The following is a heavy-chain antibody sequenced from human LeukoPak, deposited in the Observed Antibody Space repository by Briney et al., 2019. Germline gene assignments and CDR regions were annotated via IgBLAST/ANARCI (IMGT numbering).Heavy chain of an antibody. D-gene: IGHD1-7*01. CDR2: ISSSSSYI. V-gene: IGHV3-21*01. CDR1: GFTFSSYS. CDR3: ARDWQLELRDASDH. Sequence: GGSLRLSCAASGFTFSSYSMNWVRQAPGKGLEWVSSISSSSSYIYYADSVKGRFTISRDNAKNSLYLQMNSLRAEDTAVYYCARDWQLELRDASDHWGQGTLATVSS. J-gene: IGHJ4*02.